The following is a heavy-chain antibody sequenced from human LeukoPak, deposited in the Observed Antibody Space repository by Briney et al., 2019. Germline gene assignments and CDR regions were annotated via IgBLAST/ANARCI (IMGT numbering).Heavy chain of an antibody. CDR2: ISGSGGST. J-gene: IGHJ4*02. V-gene: IGHV3-23*01. D-gene: IGHD6-19*01. CDR1: GFTFSSYA. Sequence: GGSLRLSCAASGFTFSSYAVSWVRQAPGKGLEWVSAISGSGGSTYYADSVKGRSTISRDNSKNTLYLQMNSLRAEDTAVYYCVKTHLIAVAVSYFDYWGQGTLVTVSS. CDR3: VKTHLIAVAVSYFDY.